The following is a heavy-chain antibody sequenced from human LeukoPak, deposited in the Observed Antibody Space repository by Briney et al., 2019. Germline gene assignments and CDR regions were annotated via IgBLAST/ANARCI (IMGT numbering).Heavy chain of an antibody. CDR2: IHHSGST. D-gene: IGHD6-13*01. V-gene: IGHV4-30-2*01. CDR3: AREETAAGGGRAFDI. J-gene: IGHJ3*02. Sequence: SETLSLTCTVSGVSISSGDYYWSWIRQPPGKGLECIGYIHHSGSTYYNPSLKSRFTISMDRSKNQFSLKLSSVTAADTAVYYCAREETAAGGGRAFDIWGQGTMVTVSS. CDR1: GVSISSGDYY.